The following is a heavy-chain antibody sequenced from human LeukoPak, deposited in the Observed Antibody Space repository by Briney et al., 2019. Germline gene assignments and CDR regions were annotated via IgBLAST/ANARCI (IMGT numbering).Heavy chain of an antibody. CDR3: ASRINWNYGGAFDI. CDR1: GVSISSYY. Sequence: SETLSLTCTVSGVSISSYYWSWIRQPAGKGLEWIGRIYTSGSTNYNPSLKSRVTMSVDTSKNQFSLKLSSVTAADTAVYYCASRINWNYGGAFDIWGQGTMVTVSS. J-gene: IGHJ3*02. V-gene: IGHV4-4*07. D-gene: IGHD1-7*01. CDR2: IYTSGST.